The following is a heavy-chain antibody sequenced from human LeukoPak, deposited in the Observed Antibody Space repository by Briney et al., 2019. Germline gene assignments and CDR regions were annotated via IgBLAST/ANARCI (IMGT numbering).Heavy chain of an antibody. V-gene: IGHV3-30*03. D-gene: IGHD5-18*01. CDR3: ARPGRYSYDTFDY. CDR2: VSYDGSNK. J-gene: IGHJ4*02. CDR1: GFTFSSYG. Sequence: PGRSLRLSCAASGFTFSSYGMHWVRQAPGKGLEWVSIVSYDGSNKYYADSVKGRFTISRDNSKNTLYLQMNSLRAEDTAVYYCARPGRYSYDTFDYWGQGTLVTVSS.